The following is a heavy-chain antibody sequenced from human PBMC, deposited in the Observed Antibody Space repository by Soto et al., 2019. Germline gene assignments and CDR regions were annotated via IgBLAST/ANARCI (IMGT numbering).Heavy chain of an antibody. CDR3: ARDSLMIDVIDAFDI. Sequence: QVQLVQSGAEVKKPGASVKVSCKASGYTFTSYGISWVGQAPGQGLEWMGWISAYNGKTNYAQKLQGRVTMTTDASTSTAYMELRSLRSDDTAVYYCARDSLMIDVIDAFDIWGQGTMVTVSS. V-gene: IGHV1-18*01. D-gene: IGHD3-22*01. J-gene: IGHJ3*02. CDR1: GYTFTSYG. CDR2: ISAYNGKT.